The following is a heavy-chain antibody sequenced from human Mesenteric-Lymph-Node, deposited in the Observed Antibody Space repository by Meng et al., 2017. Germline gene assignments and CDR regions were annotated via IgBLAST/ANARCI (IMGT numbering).Heavy chain of an antibody. CDR3: ARVTSGSDHSPFGY. V-gene: IGHV3-74*01. CDR2: VSNDGSYT. CDR1: GFTFSSYW. Sequence: GESLKISCAASGFTFSSYWMHWVRQAPGTRLVWVSRVSNDGSYTNYEESVKGRFTISRDNARNTVYLQMNSLRVGDTAVYYCARVTSGSDHSPFGYWGQGTLVTVSS. J-gene: IGHJ4*02. D-gene: IGHD1-26*01.